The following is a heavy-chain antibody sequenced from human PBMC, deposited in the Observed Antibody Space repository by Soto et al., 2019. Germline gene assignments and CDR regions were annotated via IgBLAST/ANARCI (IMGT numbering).Heavy chain of an antibody. CDR1: GYTFTSYG. V-gene: IGHV1-18*01. CDR2: ISAYNGNT. J-gene: IGHJ4*02. D-gene: IGHD3-16*01. CDR3: ARDPSMLTISPPPDY. Sequence: GASVKVSCKASGYTFTSYGISWVRQAPGQGLEWMGWISAYNGNTNYAQKLQGRVTMTTDTSTSTAYMELRSLRSDDTAVYYCARDPSMLTISPPPDYWGQGTLVTVSS.